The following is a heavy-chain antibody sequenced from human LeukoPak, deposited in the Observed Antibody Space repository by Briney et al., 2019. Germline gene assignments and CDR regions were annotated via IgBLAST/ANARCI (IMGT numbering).Heavy chain of an antibody. Sequence: PSETLSLTCTVSGSISGYYWSWIRQPPGKGLEWIGYIYYSGSTYYNPSLKSRVTISVDTSKNQFSLKLSSVTAADTAVYYCARGGDGYTHSHRLDYWGQGTLVTVSS. V-gene: IGHV4-59*12. D-gene: IGHD5-24*01. J-gene: IGHJ4*02. CDR1: GSISGYY. CDR3: ARGGDGYTHSHRLDY. CDR2: IYYSGST.